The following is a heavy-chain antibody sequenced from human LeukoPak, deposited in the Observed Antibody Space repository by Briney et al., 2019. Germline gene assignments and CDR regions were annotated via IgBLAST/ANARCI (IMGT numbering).Heavy chain of an antibody. J-gene: IGHJ5*02. V-gene: IGHV1-2*02. D-gene: IGHD5-18*01. CDR3: ARDTAMVTYWFDP. Sequence: ASVKVPCTASGYTFTGYYMHWVRQAPGQGLEWMGWINPNSGGTNYAQKFQGRVTMTRDTSISTAYMELSRLRSDDTAVYYCARDTAMVTYWFDPWGQGTLVTVSS. CDR1: GYTFTGYY. CDR2: INPNSGGT.